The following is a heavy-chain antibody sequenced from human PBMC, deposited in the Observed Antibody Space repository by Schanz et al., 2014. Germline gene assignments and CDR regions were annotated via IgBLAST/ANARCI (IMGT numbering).Heavy chain of an antibody. J-gene: IGHJ6*02. D-gene: IGHD4-4*01. Sequence: QVQLVESGGGLVKPGGSLRLSCAASGFIFNDYYMNWIRQAPGKGLEWLSYISRDGTTSYYADSVKGRFTISRDNSKNTVYLQMDSLRPEDTAVYYCAKQFLSYYFYGMDVWGQGTTVSVSS. CDR2: ISRDGTTS. CDR3: AKQFLSYYFYGMDV. CDR1: GFIFNDYY. V-gene: IGHV3-11*04.